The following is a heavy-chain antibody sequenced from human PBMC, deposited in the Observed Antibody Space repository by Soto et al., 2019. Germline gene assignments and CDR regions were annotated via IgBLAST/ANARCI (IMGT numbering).Heavy chain of an antibody. Sequence: GASVKVSCKASGYTFTSYYMHWVRQAPGQGLEWMGIINPSGGSTSYAQKFQGRVTMTRDTSTSTVYMELSSLRSEDTAVDYCARRRASGYYFDYWGQGTLVTVSS. CDR2: INPSGGST. D-gene: IGHD7-27*01. CDR3: ARRRASGYYFDY. V-gene: IGHV1-46*01. CDR1: GYTFTSYY. J-gene: IGHJ4*02.